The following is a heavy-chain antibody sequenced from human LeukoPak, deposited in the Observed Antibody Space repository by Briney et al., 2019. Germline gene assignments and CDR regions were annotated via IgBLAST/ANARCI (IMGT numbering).Heavy chain of an antibody. Sequence: ASVKVSCKASGYTFTGYYMHWVRQAPGQGLEWMGWINPKSGGTNYAQRFQGRVTMTRDTSISTAYMEMSRLRSDDTAVYYCARNLWFGESSDAFDMWGQGTMVTVSS. CDR2: INPKSGGT. J-gene: IGHJ3*02. V-gene: IGHV1-2*02. CDR3: ARNLWFGESSDAFDM. D-gene: IGHD3-10*01. CDR1: GYTFTGYY.